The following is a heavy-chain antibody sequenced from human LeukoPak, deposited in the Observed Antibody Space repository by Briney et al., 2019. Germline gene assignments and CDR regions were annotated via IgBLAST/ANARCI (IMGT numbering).Heavy chain of an antibody. CDR3: AKEALGRARHSYFDY. V-gene: IGHV3-7*03. CDR1: GFTFNKNW. J-gene: IGHJ4*02. D-gene: IGHD3-16*01. Sequence: GGSLRLSCAASGFTFNKNWMTWVRQAPGKGLEWVADLDQDGNDRYYDYSVKGRFTISRDNAKNSLYLQMNSLRVEDTAMYYCAKEALGRARHSYFDYWGQGALVTVSP. CDR2: LDQDGNDR.